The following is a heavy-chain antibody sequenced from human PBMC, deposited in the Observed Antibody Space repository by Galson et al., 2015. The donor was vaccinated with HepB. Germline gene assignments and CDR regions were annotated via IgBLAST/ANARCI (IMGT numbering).Heavy chain of an antibody. CDR1: GGSISNADSH. D-gene: IGHD1-1*01. CDR3: VRVRTGTSCYDF. Sequence: LTCTVSGGSISNADSHWSWIRQPPGKGLEWIGYIAYHGGTSYNPSLRSRTTISTDTSKNQYSLRLNFVTAADTAVYYCVRVRTGTSCYDFWGQGTLVTVSS. CDR2: IAYHGGT. J-gene: IGHJ4*02. V-gene: IGHV4-30-4*01.